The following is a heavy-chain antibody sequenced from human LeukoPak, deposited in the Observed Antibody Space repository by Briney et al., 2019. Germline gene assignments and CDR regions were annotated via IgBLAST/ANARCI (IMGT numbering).Heavy chain of an antibody. D-gene: IGHD5-18*01. J-gene: IGHJ6*03. V-gene: IGHV3-11*01. CDR1: GFTFSDYY. CDR2: ISSSGSTI. CDR3: AKYSYAPYYYYHMDV. Sequence: GGSLRLSCAASGFTFSDYYMSWIRQAPGKGLEWVSYISSSGSTIYYADSVKGRFTISRDNAKNSLYLQMNSLRAEDTAVYYCAKYSYAPYYYYHMDVWGKGTTVTVSS.